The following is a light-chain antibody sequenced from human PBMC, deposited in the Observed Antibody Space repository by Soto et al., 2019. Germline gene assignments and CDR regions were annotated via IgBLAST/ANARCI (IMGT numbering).Light chain of an antibody. CDR1: QSFGSS. CDR3: QEYNTYSPYT. CDR2: QAS. V-gene: IGKV1-5*03. Sequence: IQMTHSPSTLSASVGYRVTITCRASQSFGSSLAWYQQKPGKAPSLLIYQASSLESGVPSRFSGSGSGTEFTLTINSLQPEDFATYYCQEYNTYSPYTLGQGTKVDIK. J-gene: IGKJ2*01.